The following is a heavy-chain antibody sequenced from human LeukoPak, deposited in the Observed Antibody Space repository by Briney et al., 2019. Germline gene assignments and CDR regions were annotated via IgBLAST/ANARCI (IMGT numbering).Heavy chain of an antibody. V-gene: IGHV3-21*01. CDR3: ARLPHIVVVPAAIYYMDV. CDR2: ISSSSNDI. CDR1: GFRFSGYS. D-gene: IGHD2-2*01. J-gene: IGHJ6*03. Sequence: PGGSLRLSCAASGFRFSGYSMNWVRQAPGKGLEWVSSISSSSNDIVYADSVKGRFTISRDNAKNSLYLQMNSLRAEDTAVYYCARLPHIVVVPAAIYYMDVWGKGTTVTVSS.